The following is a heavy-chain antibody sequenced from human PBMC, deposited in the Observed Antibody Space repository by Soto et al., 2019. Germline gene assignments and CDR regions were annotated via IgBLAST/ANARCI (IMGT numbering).Heavy chain of an antibody. D-gene: IGHD6-13*01. Sequence: GGSLRLSCATSGFTFSSYAMVWVRQAAEKGLEWVASISNNGDTAYYADSVKGRFTISRGNSKNTLYLQMSSLRAEDTAVYYCVKDPGIAAAGTPVLGAFDIWGQGTMVTVSS. V-gene: IGHV3-23*01. CDR3: VKDPGIAAAGTPVLGAFDI. CDR2: ISNNGDTA. J-gene: IGHJ3*02. CDR1: GFTFSSYA.